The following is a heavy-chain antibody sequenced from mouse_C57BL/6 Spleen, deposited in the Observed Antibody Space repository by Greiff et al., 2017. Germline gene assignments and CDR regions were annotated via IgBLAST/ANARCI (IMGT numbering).Heavy chain of an antibody. CDR3: ARKGSGNYEFAY. Sequence: VQLQESGPGLVQPSQSLSITCTVSGFSLTSYGVHWVRQSPGKGLEWLGVIWSGGSTDYNAAFISRLSISKDNSKSQVFFTMNSLQADDTARYYCARKGSGNYEFAYWGQGTLVTVSA. D-gene: IGHD2-1*01. J-gene: IGHJ3*01. CDR2: IWSGGST. CDR1: GFSLTSYG. V-gene: IGHV2-2*01.